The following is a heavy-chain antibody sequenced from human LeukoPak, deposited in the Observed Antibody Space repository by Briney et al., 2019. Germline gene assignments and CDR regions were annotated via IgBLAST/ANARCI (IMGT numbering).Heavy chain of an antibody. J-gene: IGHJ3*02. CDR1: GLIFSKYW. V-gene: IGHV3-7*01. CDR3: ARYDSSGLWGRAFDI. D-gene: IGHD3-22*01. Sequence: GGSLRLSCAASGLIFSKYWMTWVRQAPGKGLEWVASIKPDGSEKYYLDSVKGRFTISRDNARDSLYLQMNSLRAEDTAVYYCARYDSSGLWGRAFDIWGQGTMVTVSS. CDR2: IKPDGSEK.